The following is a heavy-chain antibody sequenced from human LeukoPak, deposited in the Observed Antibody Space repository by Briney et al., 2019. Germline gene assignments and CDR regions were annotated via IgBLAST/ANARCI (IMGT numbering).Heavy chain of an antibody. J-gene: IGHJ4*02. D-gene: IGHD3-22*01. V-gene: IGHV3-30*18. CDR3: AKEGLYYYDSSGYTEGYFDY. Sequence: PGGSLRLSCEGSGFSFSACVMHWVRQAPGKGLEWVALISNDGRNKGYVDSVKGRFTISRDNSKNTLYLQMNSLRAEDTAVYYCAKEGLYYYDSSGYTEGYFDYWGQGTLVTVSS. CDR2: ISNDGRNK. CDR1: GFSFSACV.